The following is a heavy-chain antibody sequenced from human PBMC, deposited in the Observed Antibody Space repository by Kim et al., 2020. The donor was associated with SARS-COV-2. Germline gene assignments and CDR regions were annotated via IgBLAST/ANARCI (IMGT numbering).Heavy chain of an antibody. V-gene: IGHV4-39*01. CDR2: IYYSGST. J-gene: IGHJ4*02. CDR3: ARRKSIEDYYDFWSGYYPPTHFDY. CDR1: GGSISSSSYY. D-gene: IGHD3-3*01. Sequence: SETLSLTCTVSGGSISSSSYYWGWIRQPPGKGLEWIGSIYYSGSTYYNPSLKSRVTISVDTSKNQFSLKLSSVTAADTAVYYCARRKSIEDYYDFWSGYYPPTHFDYWGQGTLVTVSS.